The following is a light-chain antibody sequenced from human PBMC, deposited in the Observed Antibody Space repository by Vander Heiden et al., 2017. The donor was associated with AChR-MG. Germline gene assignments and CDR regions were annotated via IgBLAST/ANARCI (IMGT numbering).Light chain of an antibody. Sequence: DIVMTQSPDSLPVSLGERATINCKSSQSVLYSSNNKNYLAWYQQKPGQPPKLLIHWASTRESGVPDRFSGSGSGTDFTLTISSLQAEDVAVYYCQQYYNTPFTFGPGTKVDLK. J-gene: IGKJ3*01. CDR1: QSVLYSSNNKNY. CDR3: QQYYNTPFT. V-gene: IGKV4-1*01. CDR2: WAS.